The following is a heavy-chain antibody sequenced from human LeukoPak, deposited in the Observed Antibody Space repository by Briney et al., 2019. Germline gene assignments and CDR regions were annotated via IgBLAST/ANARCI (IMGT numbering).Heavy chain of an antibody. D-gene: IGHD5-12*01. V-gene: IGHV4-61*02. CDR3: ARVDTEGTNFDL. CDR1: GGSISSGSYY. CDR2: IYTSGST. J-gene: IGHJ2*01. Sequence: SETLSLTCTVSGGSISSGSYYWSWIWQPAGKGLEWIGRIYTSGSTNYNPSLKSRVTISVDTSKNQFSLKLSSVTAADTAVYYCARVDTEGTNFDLWGRGTLVTVSS.